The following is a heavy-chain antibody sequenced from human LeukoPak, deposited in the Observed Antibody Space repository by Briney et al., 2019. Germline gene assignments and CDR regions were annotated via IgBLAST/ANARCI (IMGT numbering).Heavy chain of an antibody. CDR2: ISPDGSEK. CDR3: ARPPTVKTPDFDH. J-gene: IGHJ4*02. V-gene: IGHV3-7*01. Sequence: AGGSLRLSCAASGFSFSSNWMTWVRQAPGKGLEWVGNISPDGSEKFYVDSVRGRFTISRDNAKSSLYLQMNSLRADDTAVYYCARPPTVKTPDFDHWGXXTXVIVSS. CDR1: GFSFSSNW. D-gene: IGHD4-11*01.